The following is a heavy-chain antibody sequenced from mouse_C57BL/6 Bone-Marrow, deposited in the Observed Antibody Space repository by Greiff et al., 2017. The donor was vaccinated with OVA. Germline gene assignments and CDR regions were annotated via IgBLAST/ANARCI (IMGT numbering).Heavy chain of an antibody. D-gene: IGHD1-1*01. J-gene: IGHJ2*01. CDR2: IYPGDGDT. CDR3: ARIYYYGSSLYFDD. V-gene: IGHV1-80*01. CDR1: GYAFSSYW. Sequence: VQLQQSGAELVKPGASVKISCKASGYAFSSYWMNWVKQRPGKGLEWIGQIYPGDGDTNYNGKFKGKARLTADKSSSTAYMQLSSLTSEDSAVYFCARIYYYGSSLYFDDWGQGTTLTVSS.